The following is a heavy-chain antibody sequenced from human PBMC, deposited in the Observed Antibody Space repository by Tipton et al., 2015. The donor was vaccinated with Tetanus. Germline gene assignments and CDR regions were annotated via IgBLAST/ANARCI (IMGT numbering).Heavy chain of an antibody. D-gene: IGHD2-15*01. CDR1: GFIFSSYG. Sequence: SLRLSCAASGFIFSSYGIHWVRQAPGKGLEWVAVSWYDGTDKYHADSVKGRFTISRDNSKNTLYLQMNSLRAEDTAVYYCAREADCSGGSCFSGDFDNWGQGTQATVSS. CDR2: SWYDGTDK. V-gene: IGHV3-33*01. J-gene: IGHJ4*02. CDR3: AREADCSGGSCFSGDFDN.